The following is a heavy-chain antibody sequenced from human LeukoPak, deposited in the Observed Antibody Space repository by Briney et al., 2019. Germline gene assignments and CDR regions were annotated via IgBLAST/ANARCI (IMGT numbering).Heavy chain of an antibody. CDR1: GFTFSSYS. V-gene: IGHV3-48*01. J-gene: IGHJ4*02. CDR2: ISSSSSTI. Sequence: GGSLRLSCAASGFTFSSYSMNWVRQAPGKGLEWVSYISSSSSTIYYADSVKGRFTISRDNSKNTLYLQMNSLRAEDTAVYYCARDETGYDGSIAIPTLGRFDYWGQGTLVTVSS. CDR3: ARDETGYDGSIAIPTLGRFDY. D-gene: IGHD5-12*01.